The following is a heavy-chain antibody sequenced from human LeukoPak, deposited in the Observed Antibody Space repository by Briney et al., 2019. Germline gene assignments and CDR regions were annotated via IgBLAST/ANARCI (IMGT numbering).Heavy chain of an antibody. CDR2: ISGDGGST. J-gene: IGHJ3*02. D-gene: IGHD3-9*01. V-gene: IGHV3-43*02. Sequence: PGGSLRLSCAASGFTFDDYAMHWVRQAPGKGLEWVSLISGDGGSTYYADSVKGRFTISRDNSKNTLYLQMSSLRAEDTAVYYCAKDLGHYDILTGYRHDAFDIWGQGTMVTVSS. CDR1: GFTFDDYA. CDR3: AKDLGHYDILTGYRHDAFDI.